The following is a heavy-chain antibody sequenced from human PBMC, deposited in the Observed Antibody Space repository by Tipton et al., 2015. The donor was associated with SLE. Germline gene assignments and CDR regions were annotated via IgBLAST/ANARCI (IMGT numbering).Heavy chain of an antibody. CDR2: IWFDGSNK. V-gene: IGHV3-33*01. CDR1: GFTFSRYA. D-gene: IGHD1-26*01. CDR3: ARESGSYPGHFDY. J-gene: IGHJ4*02. Sequence: RSLRLSCAASGFTFSRYAMHWVRQAPGKGLEWVAVIWFDGSNKYHGDSVQGRFTISRDNSKNSVYLEMNSLRVEDTAVYYCARESGSYPGHFDYWGQGSLVTVSS.